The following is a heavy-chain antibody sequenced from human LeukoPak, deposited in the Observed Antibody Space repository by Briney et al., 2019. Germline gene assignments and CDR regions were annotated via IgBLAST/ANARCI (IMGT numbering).Heavy chain of an antibody. J-gene: IGHJ4*02. V-gene: IGHV3-15*01. CDR2: IKSKTDGGTT. D-gene: IGHD3-10*01. Sequence: PGGSLRLSCAASGFTFSNAWMSWVRQAPGKGLEWVGRIKSKTDGGTTDYAAPVKGRFTISRDDSKNTLYLQMNSLKTEDTAVYYCTRLTMVRGLILYFDYWSQGTLVTVSS. CDR1: GFTFSNAW. CDR3: TRLTMVRGLILYFDY.